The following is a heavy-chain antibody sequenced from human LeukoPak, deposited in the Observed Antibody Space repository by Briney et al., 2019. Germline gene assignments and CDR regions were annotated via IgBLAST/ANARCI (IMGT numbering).Heavy chain of an antibody. CDR3: ASRGDILTGYYYFDY. CDR2: ISGSGGST. CDR1: GFTFSSYG. J-gene: IGHJ4*02. V-gene: IGHV3-23*01. D-gene: IGHD3-9*01. Sequence: GGSLRLSCAASGFTFSSYGMSWVRQAPGKGLEWVSAISGSGGSTYYADSVKGRFTISRDNSKNTLYLQMNSLRAEDTAVYYCASRGDILTGYYYFDYWGQGTLVTVSS.